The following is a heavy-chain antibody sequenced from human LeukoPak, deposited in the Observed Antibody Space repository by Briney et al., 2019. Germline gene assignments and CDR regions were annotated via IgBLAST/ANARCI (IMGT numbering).Heavy chain of an antibody. V-gene: IGHV3-11*01. CDR1: GFTFRDYY. Sequence: GGSLRLSCAVSGFTFRDYYMSWIRQAPWKGLEWVAYITSSGDDIYYADSVKGRFTISRDNAKNALLLRMSSLRVEDPATYYCASDIVATSVDFRGQGTLVSVSS. CDR2: ITSSGDDI. D-gene: IGHD5-12*01. J-gene: IGHJ4*02. CDR3: ASDIVATSVDF.